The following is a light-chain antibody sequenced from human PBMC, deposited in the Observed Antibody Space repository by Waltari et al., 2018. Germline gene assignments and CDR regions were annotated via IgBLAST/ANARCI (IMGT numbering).Light chain of an antibody. CDR1: QSDTGIT. J-gene: IGKJ4*01. CDR3: QQYDGEVVT. CDR2: GTS. V-gene: IGKV3-20*01. Sequence: RASQSDTGITLTWYQQKLGQAPKLLIHGTSSRATGIPDRFSGSGSGTDFTLTISRLEPEDFAVYYCQQYDGEVVTFGGGTKVEI.